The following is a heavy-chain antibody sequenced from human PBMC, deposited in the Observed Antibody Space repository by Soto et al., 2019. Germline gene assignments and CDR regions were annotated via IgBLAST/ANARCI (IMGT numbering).Heavy chain of an antibody. D-gene: IGHD2-2*01. J-gene: IGHJ4*02. CDR2: IRSAAYGGTP. Sequence: HPGGSLRLSCTGSGFTFGDYAVNWVRQAPGKGLEWVGFIRSAAYGGTPEYAASARGIFTISRDDSKSFSYLQMNSLKTEDTAVYYCARSFAGCSSSSCQYFDYWGQGALVTVSS. V-gene: IGHV3-49*04. CDR1: GFTFGDYA. CDR3: ARSFAGCSSSSCQYFDY.